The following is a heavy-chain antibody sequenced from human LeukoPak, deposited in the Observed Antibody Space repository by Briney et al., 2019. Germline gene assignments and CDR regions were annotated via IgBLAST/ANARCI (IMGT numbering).Heavy chain of an antibody. CDR1: GGSFSGYY. CDR3: ARTVLEWLLWGWFDP. CDR2: IYYSGST. Sequence: KPSETLSLTCAVYGGSFSGYYWSWIRQPPGKGLEWIGYIYYSGSTYYNPSLKSRVTISVDTSKNQFSLKLSSVTAADTAVYYCARTVLEWLLWGWFDPWGQGTLVTVSS. J-gene: IGHJ5*02. D-gene: IGHD3-3*01. V-gene: IGHV4-59*04.